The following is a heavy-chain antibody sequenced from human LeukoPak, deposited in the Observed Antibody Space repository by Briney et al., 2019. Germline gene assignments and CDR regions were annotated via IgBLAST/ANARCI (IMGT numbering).Heavy chain of an antibody. Sequence: GGSLRLSCAASGFTFSSYAMSWVRQAPGKGLEWVSGIIDNGYITYYANSVRGRFTISRDNSKNTLFLQMNSLRAEDTAVYYCAKLGGQEVHDYYVAVWGKGTTVAVSS. CDR1: GFTFSSYA. D-gene: IGHD3-16*01. V-gene: IGHV3-23*01. J-gene: IGHJ6*03. CDR3: AKLGGQEVHDYYVAV. CDR2: IIDNGYIT.